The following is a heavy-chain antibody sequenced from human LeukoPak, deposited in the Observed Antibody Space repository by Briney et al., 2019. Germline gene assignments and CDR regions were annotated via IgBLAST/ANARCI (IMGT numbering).Heavy chain of an antibody. CDR3: ARDLDYGGDAFDI. J-gene: IGHJ3*02. CDR1: GFTFSSYG. D-gene: IGHD3-16*01. V-gene: IGHV3-33*01. Sequence: GESLRLSCAASGFTFSSYGMHWVRQAPGKGLEWVAVIWYDGSNKYYADSVKGRFTISRDNSKNTLYLQMNSLRAEDTAVYYCARDLDYGGDAFDIWGQGTMVTVSS. CDR2: IWYDGSNK.